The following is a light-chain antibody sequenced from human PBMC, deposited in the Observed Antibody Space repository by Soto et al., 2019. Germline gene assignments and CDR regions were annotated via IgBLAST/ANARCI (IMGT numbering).Light chain of an antibody. CDR3: QSYDSSLSVLYV. CDR2: GNI. Sequence: QSVLTXPPSVSGAPGQRVIISCTGSNSNIGAGYEVHWFQQLPGTAPKLLIYGNINRPSGVPDRFSGSKSGTSASLAITGLQPEDEADYYCQSYDSSLSVLYVFGTGTKVTV. V-gene: IGLV1-40*01. CDR1: NSNIGAGYE. J-gene: IGLJ1*01.